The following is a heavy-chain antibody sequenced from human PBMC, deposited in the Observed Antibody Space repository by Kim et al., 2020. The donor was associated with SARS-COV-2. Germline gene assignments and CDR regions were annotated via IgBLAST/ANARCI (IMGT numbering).Heavy chain of an antibody. CDR3: ATDSGGSPFDY. D-gene: IGHD3-10*01. CDR1: GFNFRTYG. J-gene: IGHJ4*02. CDR2: IWNDGRTT. Sequence: GGSLRLSCAASGFNFRTYGMHWVRQAPGKGLEWVAVIWNDGRTTSYGDSVKGRFTISRDNSKNTLYLQMNSLRAEDTAVYYCATDSGGSPFDYWGQGTLVTVSS. V-gene: IGHV3-33*01.